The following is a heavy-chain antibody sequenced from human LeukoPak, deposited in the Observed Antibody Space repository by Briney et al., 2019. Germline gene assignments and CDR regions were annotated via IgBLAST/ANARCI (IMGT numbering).Heavy chain of an antibody. CDR3: ASRNYYDSSDYHFDY. CDR1: GYTFTGYY. V-gene: IGHV1-69*13. CDR2: IIPIFDTA. J-gene: IGHJ4*02. D-gene: IGHD3-22*01. Sequence: SVKVSCKASGYTFTGYYMHWVRQAPGQGLEWMGGIIPIFDTANYAQKFQGRVTITADEFTSTAYMELSSLKSEDTAVYYCASRNYYDSSDYHFDYWGQGTLVTVSS.